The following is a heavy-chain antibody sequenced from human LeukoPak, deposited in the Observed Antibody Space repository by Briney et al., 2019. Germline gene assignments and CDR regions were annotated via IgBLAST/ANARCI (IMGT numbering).Heavy chain of an antibody. V-gene: IGHV5-51*01. CDR1: GYSFTTYW. D-gene: IGHD5-12*01. Sequence: GESLKISCKGSGYSFTTYWIGWVRQMPGKGLEWMGIIYPGDSDTRYSPSFQGQVTISADKSISTAYLQWSSLKASDTAMYYCASVGHYSAYGQNFDYWGQGTLVTVSS. CDR3: ASVGHYSAYGQNFDY. J-gene: IGHJ4*02. CDR2: IYPGDSDT.